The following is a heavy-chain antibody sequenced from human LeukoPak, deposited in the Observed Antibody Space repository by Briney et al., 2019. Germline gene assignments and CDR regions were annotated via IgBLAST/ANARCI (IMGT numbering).Heavy chain of an antibody. CDR3: ARQGTIFGDFDY. Sequence: GGSLRLSCAASGFTLSSYAMHWVRQAPGKGLEWVAVISYDGSNKYYADSVKGRFTISRDNSKNTLYLQMNSLRAEDTAVYYCARQGTIFGDFDYWGQGTLVTVSS. V-gene: IGHV3-30-3*01. D-gene: IGHD3-3*01. CDR2: ISYDGSNK. CDR1: GFTLSSYA. J-gene: IGHJ4*02.